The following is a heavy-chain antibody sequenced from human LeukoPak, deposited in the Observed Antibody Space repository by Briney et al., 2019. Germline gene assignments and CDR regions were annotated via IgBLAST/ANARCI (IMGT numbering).Heavy chain of an antibody. D-gene: IGHD2-2*01. V-gene: IGHV3-21*01. CDR1: GFTFSTYS. J-gene: IGHJ6*02. CDR2: ISGGSGYI. CDR3: ARGPFSSPGGMDV. Sequence: GGSLRLSCAASGFTFSTYSMNWVRQAPGKGLEWVSSISGGSGYIYYADSVKGRFTVSRDNAKNSLYLQMNSLRDEDTAVYYRARGPFSSPGGMDVWGQGTTVTVSS.